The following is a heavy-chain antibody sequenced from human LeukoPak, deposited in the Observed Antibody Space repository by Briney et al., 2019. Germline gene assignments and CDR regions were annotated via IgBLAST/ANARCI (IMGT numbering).Heavy chain of an antibody. CDR2: ISSSSSYI. V-gene: IGHV3-21*01. Sequence: GGSLRLSCAASGFTFSSNTMNWVRQAPGKGLEWVSSISSSSSYIYHADSVKSRFTISRDNAKKSLYLQMNSLRAEDTAVYYCARGSRDCANGVCYAFDIWGQGTVVTVSS. J-gene: IGHJ3*02. D-gene: IGHD2-8*01. CDR3: ARGSRDCANGVCYAFDI. CDR1: GFTFSSNT.